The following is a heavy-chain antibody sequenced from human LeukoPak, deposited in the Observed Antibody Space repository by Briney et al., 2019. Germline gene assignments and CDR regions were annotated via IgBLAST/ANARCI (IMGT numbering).Heavy chain of an antibody. V-gene: IGHV4-59*08. Sequence: SETLSLTCAVYGGSFSGYYWSWIRQPPGKGLEWIGYIYYSGSTNLNPSLKSRVTISVDTSKNQFSLKLSSVTAADTAVYYCARQREFYDSSGYVGDYFDYWGQGTLVTVSS. D-gene: IGHD3-22*01. CDR1: GGSFSGYY. J-gene: IGHJ4*02. CDR3: ARQREFYDSSGYVGDYFDY. CDR2: IYYSGST.